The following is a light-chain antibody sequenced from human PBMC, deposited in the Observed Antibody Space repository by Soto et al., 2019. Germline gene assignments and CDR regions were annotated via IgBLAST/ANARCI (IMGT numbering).Light chain of an antibody. J-gene: IGKJ4*01. CDR3: QQYNSYPLT. CDR2: AAS. CDR1: QSISSY. V-gene: IGKV1-39*01. Sequence: DIQMTPSPSSLSASVGDRVTITCRASQSISSYLNWYQQKPGKAPNLLIYAASSLQSGVPSRFSGSGSGTDFTLTISSLQPEDFATYYCQQYNSYPLTFGGGTKVEV.